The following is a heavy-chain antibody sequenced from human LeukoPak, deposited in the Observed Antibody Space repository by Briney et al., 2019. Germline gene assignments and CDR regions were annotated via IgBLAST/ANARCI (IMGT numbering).Heavy chain of an antibody. CDR1: GYTFTSYD. Sequence: ASVKVSCKASGYTFTSYDINWVRQATGQGLEWMGWMNPNSGNTGYAQKFQGRVTITRNTSISTAYMELSSLRSGDTAVYYCARGLSRDIVVVVAARHYMDVWGKGTTVTVSS. CDR2: MNPNSGNT. J-gene: IGHJ6*03. D-gene: IGHD2-15*01. V-gene: IGHV1-8*03. CDR3: ARGLSRDIVVVVAARHYMDV.